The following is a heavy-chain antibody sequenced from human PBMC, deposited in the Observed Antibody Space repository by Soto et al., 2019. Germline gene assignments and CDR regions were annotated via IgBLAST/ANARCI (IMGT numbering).Heavy chain of an antibody. V-gene: IGHV4-59*01. CDR3: ARDLYTDFPHNWFAP. J-gene: IGHJ5*02. Sequence: SETLSLTCTVSGGSISSYYWSWIRQPPGKGLEWIGYIYYSGSTNYNPSLKSRVTISVDTSKNQFSLKLSSVTAADTAVYYCARDLYTDFPHNWFAPWGQGTLVTVSS. CDR2: IYYSGST. CDR1: GGSISSYY.